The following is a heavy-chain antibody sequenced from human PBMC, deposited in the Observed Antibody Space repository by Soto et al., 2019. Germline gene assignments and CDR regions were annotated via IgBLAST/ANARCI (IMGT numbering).Heavy chain of an antibody. D-gene: IGHD1-26*01. Sequence: GGPLTLSRAASGFTVSSNYMSWVRQAPGRGLEWVSIIYSGGSTYYADAVKGRLAPSREKAKDRLWIQINSLGAEGTGLYDCASDEMGYFFYGMEVVGQGAIVTVSS. CDR1: GFTVSSNY. V-gene: IGHV3-53*01. J-gene: IGHJ6*01. CDR3: ASDEMGYFFYGMEV. CDR2: IYSGGST.